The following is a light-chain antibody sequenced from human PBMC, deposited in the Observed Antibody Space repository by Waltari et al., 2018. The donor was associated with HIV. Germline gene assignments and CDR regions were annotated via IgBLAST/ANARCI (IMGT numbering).Light chain of an antibody. CDR2: VVS. V-gene: IGLV2-14*01. CDR1: SSDVGGYNY. CDR3: SSYTSSSTLV. Sequence: QSALTQPASVSGSPGQSITISCTGTSSDVGGYNYVSWYQQYPGKAPKLMIYVVSNRPSGVSNRFSGSKSGNTASLTISGLQAEDEADYYCSSYTSSSTLVFGGGSKLTVL. J-gene: IGLJ2*01.